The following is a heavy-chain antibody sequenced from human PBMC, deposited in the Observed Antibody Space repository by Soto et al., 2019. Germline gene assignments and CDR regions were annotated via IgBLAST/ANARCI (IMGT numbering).Heavy chain of an antibody. Sequence: QVQLVQSGAEVKKPGSSVKVSCKASGGTFSSYAISWVRQAPGQGLEWMGGIIPIFGTANYAQKFQCRVTITADESTSTAYVELSSLRSEDTAVYYCARDYDSSGYYYGNLFDPWGQGTLVTVSS. V-gene: IGHV1-69*01. CDR1: GGTFSSYA. CDR3: ARDYDSSGYYYGNLFDP. CDR2: IIPIFGTA. J-gene: IGHJ5*02. D-gene: IGHD3-22*01.